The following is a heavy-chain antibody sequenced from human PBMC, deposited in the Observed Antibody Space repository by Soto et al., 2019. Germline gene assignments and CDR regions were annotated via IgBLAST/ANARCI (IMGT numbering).Heavy chain of an antibody. CDR1: GGSISSRGYY. CDR2: IYYSGST. CDR3: ATSNWFAP. Sequence: SETLSLTCTVSGGSISSRGYYWGWIRQPPGKGLVWIGTIYYSGSTYYNPSLKSRVTISVDTSKNQFSLKLSSVTAADTAVYYCATSNWFAPWGQGTLVTVS. J-gene: IGHJ5*02. V-gene: IGHV4-39*01.